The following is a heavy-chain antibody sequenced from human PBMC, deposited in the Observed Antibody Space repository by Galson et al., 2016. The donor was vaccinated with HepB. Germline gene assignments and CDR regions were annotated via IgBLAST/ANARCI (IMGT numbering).Heavy chain of an antibody. J-gene: IGHJ4*02. CDR2: WYYRGSP. CDR3: AREAMVHGAAHFDY. CDR1: GGSISSGSFY. D-gene: IGHD5-18*01. V-gene: IGHV4-39*01. Sequence: TLSLTCAVYGGSISSGSFYWGWIRQPPGKGLEWIGSWYYRGSPFYNPALRSRVSISVDSSKNQLSLQLRSLSAADTAVYHCAREAMVHGAAHFDYWGPGILVTVSS.